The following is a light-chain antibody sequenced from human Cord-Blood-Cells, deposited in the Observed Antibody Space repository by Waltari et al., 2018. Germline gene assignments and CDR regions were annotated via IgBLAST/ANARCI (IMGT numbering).Light chain of an antibody. CDR3: QQYDNLPYT. Sequence: DIQMTQSPSSLSASVGDRVTITCQASQDISNYFNWYQQKPGKAPKLLIYDASNLETGVPSRFSGRGSGTDFTFTISSLQPEDIATYYCQQYDNLPYTFGQGTKLEIK. CDR1: QDISNY. V-gene: IGKV1-33*01. J-gene: IGKJ2*01. CDR2: DAS.